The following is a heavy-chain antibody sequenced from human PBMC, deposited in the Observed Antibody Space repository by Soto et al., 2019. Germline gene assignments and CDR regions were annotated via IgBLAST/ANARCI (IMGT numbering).Heavy chain of an antibody. CDR2: IYYSGST. J-gene: IGHJ6*04. V-gene: IGHV4-31*03. D-gene: IGHD1-1*01. CDR3: ASRYNWYDDYYYYGMDF. CDR1: GGSISSGGYY. Sequence: SETLSLTCTVSGGSISSGGYYWSWIRQHPGKGLEWIGYIYYSGSTYYNPSLKSRVTISVDTSKNQFSLKLSSVTAADTAVYYCASRYNWYDDYYYYGMDFWGKGTTVTVSS.